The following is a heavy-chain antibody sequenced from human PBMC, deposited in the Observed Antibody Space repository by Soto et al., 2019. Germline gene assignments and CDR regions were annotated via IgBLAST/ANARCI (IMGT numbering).Heavy chain of an antibody. CDR1: RFTFSHYA. J-gene: IGHJ5*01. CDR3: AKDKNWNYGIDS. D-gene: IGHD1-7*01. V-gene: IGHV3-23*01. CDR2: ISATGAST. Sequence: EVQLMESGGGLVQPGGSLRLSCAASRFTFSHYAMTWVRQAPGRGLEWVSGISATGASTYYADSVKGRFTISRDNSKNTVSLQMHNLRVADTAVYYCAKDKNWNYGIDSWGHGTLVTVSS.